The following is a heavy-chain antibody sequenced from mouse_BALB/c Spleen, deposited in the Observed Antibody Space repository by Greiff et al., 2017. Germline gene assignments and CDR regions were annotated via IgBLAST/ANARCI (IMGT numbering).Heavy chain of an antibody. CDR2: IRNKANGYTT. J-gene: IGHJ3*01. CDR3: ARGLLRSSWFAY. D-gene: IGHD1-1*01. CDR1: GFTFTDYY. Sequence: EVKVVESGGGLVQPGGSLRLSCATSGFTFTDYYMSWVRQPPGKALEWLGFIRNKANGYTTEYSASVKGRFTISRDNSQSILYLQMNTLRAEDSATYYCARGLLRSSWFAYWGQGTLVTVSA. V-gene: IGHV7-3*02.